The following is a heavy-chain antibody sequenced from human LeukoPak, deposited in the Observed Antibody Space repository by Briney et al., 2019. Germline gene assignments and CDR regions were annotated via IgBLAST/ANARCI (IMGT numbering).Heavy chain of an antibody. CDR3: AIDELERRGY. V-gene: IGHV3-23*01. CDR2: ISGSGGST. CDR1: GFTFSSYS. J-gene: IGHJ4*02. Sequence: GGSLRLSCAASGFTFSSYSMNWVRQAPGKGLEWVSAISGSGGSTYYADSVKGRFTISRDNSKNTLYLQMNSLRAEDTAVYYCAIDELERRGYWGQGTLVTVSS. D-gene: IGHD1-1*01.